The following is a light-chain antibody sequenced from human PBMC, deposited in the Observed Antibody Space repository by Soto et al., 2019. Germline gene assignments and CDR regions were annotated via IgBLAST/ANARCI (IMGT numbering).Light chain of an antibody. CDR2: DAS. Sequence: DIQMTQSPSSLSASVGDRVTITCQASQDISNYLNWYQQKPGKAPKLLIYDASNLETGVPSRFSGSGSGNNFTFTISSLQPEDIATYYCQQYDNLSWTFGQGTKVEIK. CDR3: QQYDNLSWT. CDR1: QDISNY. J-gene: IGKJ1*01. V-gene: IGKV1-33*01.